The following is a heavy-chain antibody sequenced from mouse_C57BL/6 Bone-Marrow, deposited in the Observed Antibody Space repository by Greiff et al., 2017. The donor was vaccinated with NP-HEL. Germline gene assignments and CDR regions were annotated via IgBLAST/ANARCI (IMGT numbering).Heavy chain of an antibody. D-gene: IGHD1-1*01. CDR1: GFTFSDYY. Sequence: EVHLVESEGGLVQPGSSMKLSCTASGFTFSDYYMAWVRQVPEKGLEWVANINYDGSSTYYLDSLKSRFIISRDNAKNILYLQMSSLKSEDTATYYCARDGLYYGRGDWYFDVWGTGTTVTVSS. CDR3: ARDGLYYGRGDWYFDV. J-gene: IGHJ1*03. CDR2: INYDGSST. V-gene: IGHV5-16*01.